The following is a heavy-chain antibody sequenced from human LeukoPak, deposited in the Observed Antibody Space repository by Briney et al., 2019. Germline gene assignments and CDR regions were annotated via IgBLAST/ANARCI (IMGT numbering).Heavy chain of an antibody. Sequence: PSETLSLTCIVSGGSISSDYWSWIRRPPGKGQEWIWRVFITGGRNYNPSLTSRGSMTLDTAKHQLSLMLSPVSAAAPAVSFSARELAVAGTATHRFDPSGQGTLVIVSS. CDR1: GGSISSDY. CDR3: ARELAVAGTATHRFDP. D-gene: IGHD6-19*01. CDR2: VFITGGR. V-gene: IGHV4-4*07. J-gene: IGHJ5*02.